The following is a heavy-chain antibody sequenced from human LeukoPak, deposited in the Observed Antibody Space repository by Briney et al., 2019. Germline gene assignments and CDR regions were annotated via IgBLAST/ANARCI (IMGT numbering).Heavy chain of an antibody. Sequence: ASVKVSCKPSGYTFTDYYIHWVRQAPGQGLEWMGRINPNSGGTNYAQKFQGRVTMTRDTSISTAYMEVSRLRSDDTAVYYCARGSLDTTLPTGYWGQGTLVTVSS. CDR1: GYTFTDYY. D-gene: IGHD5-18*01. J-gene: IGHJ4*02. CDR3: ARGSLDTTLPTGY. V-gene: IGHV1-2*06. CDR2: INPNSGGT.